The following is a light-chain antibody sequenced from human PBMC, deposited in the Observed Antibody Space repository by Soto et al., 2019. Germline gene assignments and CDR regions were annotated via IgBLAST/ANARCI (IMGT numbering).Light chain of an antibody. V-gene: IGKV3-20*01. Sequence: EIVLTHSPGTLSLSPGERATISCRASQSVSSGYLAWYQQKPGQDPRLLIYGASSRATGIPDRFSGSGSGTDFTLTISRLEPEDFAVYYCQQYGSSPLTFGQGTNLEIK. J-gene: IGKJ2*01. CDR3: QQYGSSPLT. CDR1: QSVSSGY. CDR2: GAS.